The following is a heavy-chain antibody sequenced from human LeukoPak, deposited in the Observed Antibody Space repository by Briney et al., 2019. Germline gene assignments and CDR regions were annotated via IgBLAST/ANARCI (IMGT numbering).Heavy chain of an antibody. CDR3: ARDTHTYYDFWSGYLGAYGMDV. V-gene: IGHV3-21*01. CDR2: ISSSSSYI. Sequence: GGSLRLSCVASGFTFSSYSMNWVRQAPGKGLEWVSSISSSSSYIYYADSVKGRFTISRDNAKNSLYLQMNSLRAEDTAVYYCARDTHTYYDFWSGYLGAYGMDVWGQGTTVTVSS. J-gene: IGHJ6*02. CDR1: GFTFSSYS. D-gene: IGHD3-3*01.